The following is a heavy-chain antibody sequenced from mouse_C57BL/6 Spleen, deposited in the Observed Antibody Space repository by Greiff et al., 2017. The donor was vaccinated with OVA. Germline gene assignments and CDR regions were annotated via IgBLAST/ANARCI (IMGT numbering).Heavy chain of an antibody. Sequence: EVQRVESGGDLVKPGGSLKLSCAASGFTFSSYGMSWVRQTPDKRLEWVATISSGGSYTYYPDSVKGRFTISRDNAKNTLYLQMSSLKSEDTAMYYCARQNYDYDEAWFAYWGQGTLVTVSA. CDR3: ARQNYDYDEAWFAY. D-gene: IGHD2-4*01. CDR1: GFTFSSYG. J-gene: IGHJ3*01. CDR2: ISSGGSYT. V-gene: IGHV5-6*01.